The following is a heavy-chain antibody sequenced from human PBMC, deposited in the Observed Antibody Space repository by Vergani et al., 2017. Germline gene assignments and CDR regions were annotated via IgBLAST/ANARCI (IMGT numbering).Heavy chain of an antibody. Sequence: QLQLQESGPGLVKPSETLSLTCTVSGGSISSSSYYWGWIRQPPGKGLEWIGSIYYSGSTYYNPSLKSRVTISVDTSKNQFSLKLSSVTAADTAVYYCARDIDSSGYYRLFDYWGQGTLVTVSS. D-gene: IGHD3-22*01. CDR1: GGSISSSSYY. J-gene: IGHJ4*02. CDR3: ARDIDSSGYYRLFDY. V-gene: IGHV4-39*02. CDR2: IYYSGST.